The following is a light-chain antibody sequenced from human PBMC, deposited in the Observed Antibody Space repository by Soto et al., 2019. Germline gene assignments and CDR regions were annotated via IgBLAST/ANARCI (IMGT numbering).Light chain of an antibody. CDR2: GAS. CDR1: QSVSSSY. J-gene: IGKJ5*01. Sequence: EIVLTQSPATLSLSPGERATLSCRASQSVSSSYLAWYQQKPGQAPRLLIYGASSRATGIPDRFSGSGSGTDFTLTISRLEPEDFAVYYCQHRIIWPVSFGQGTRLEI. V-gene: IGKV3D-20*02. CDR3: QHRIIWPVS.